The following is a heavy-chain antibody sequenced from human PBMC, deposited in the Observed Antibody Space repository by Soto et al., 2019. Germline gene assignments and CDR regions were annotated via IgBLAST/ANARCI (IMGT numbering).Heavy chain of an antibody. V-gene: IGHV3-23*01. CDR1: GFTFSSYA. Sequence: GGSLRLSCAASGFTFSSYAMSWVRQAPGKGLEWVSAISGSGGSTYYADSVKGRFTISRDNSKNTLYLQMNSLRAEDTAVYYCAKDRVVVIAMGDDAFDIWGQGTMVTVSS. D-gene: IGHD2-21*01. CDR3: AKDRVVVIAMGDDAFDI. CDR2: ISGSGGST. J-gene: IGHJ3*02.